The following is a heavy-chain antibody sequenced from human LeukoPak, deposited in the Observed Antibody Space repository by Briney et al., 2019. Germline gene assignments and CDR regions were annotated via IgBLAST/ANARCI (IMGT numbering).Heavy chain of an antibody. J-gene: IGHJ4*02. Sequence: GGSLTLSCAASGFTFSRYWMTWVRQSPGKGLEWVANINQDGSEKYYGDSVTGRFTISRDNAENSLFLQMNSLRADDTGVYYCARAREAPANVFPDHWGQAVVVTVSP. CDR1: GFTFSRYW. D-gene: IGHD2-15*01. CDR2: INQDGSEK. V-gene: IGHV3-7*01. CDR3: ARAREAPANVFPDH.